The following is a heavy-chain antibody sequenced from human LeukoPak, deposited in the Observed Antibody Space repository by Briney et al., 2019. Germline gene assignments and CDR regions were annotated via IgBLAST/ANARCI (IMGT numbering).Heavy chain of an antibody. CDR2: INHSGST. V-gene: IGHV4-34*01. CDR1: GGSFSGYY. D-gene: IGHD6-13*01. Sequence: SETLSLTCAVYGGSFSGYYWSWIRQPPGKGLEWIGEINHSGSTNYNPSLKSRVTISVDTSKNQFSLKLSSVTAADTAVYYCARTGWVSSWYKSLHYGMDVWGQGTTVTVSS. CDR3: ARTGWVSSWYKSLHYGMDV. J-gene: IGHJ6*02.